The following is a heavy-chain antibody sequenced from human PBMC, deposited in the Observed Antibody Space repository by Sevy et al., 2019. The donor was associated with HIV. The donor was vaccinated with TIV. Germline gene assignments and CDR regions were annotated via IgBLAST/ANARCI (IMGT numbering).Heavy chain of an antibody. D-gene: IGHD3-16*01. CDR3: ARDRGVPRTRGSYQYGMDV. J-gene: IGHJ6*02. CDR1: GFPFSSYD. Sequence: GGSLRLSCTASGFPFSSYDMNWVRQAPGQGLEWISSISSSSNFVDQADSVKGRFTISRDNAKNSLFLQMNSLTVEDTAVYYCARDRGVPRTRGSYQYGMDVWGQGTTVTVSS. CDR2: ISSSSNFV. V-gene: IGHV3-21*06.